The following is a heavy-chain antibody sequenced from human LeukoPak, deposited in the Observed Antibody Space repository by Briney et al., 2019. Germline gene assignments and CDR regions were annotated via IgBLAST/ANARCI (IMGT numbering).Heavy chain of an antibody. Sequence: PGGSLRLSCAASGFTFSSYSMNWVRQAPGKGLEWVSSISSSSSYIYYADSVKGRFTISRDNAKNSLYLQMNSLRAEDTAVYYCARDRPDTIFGVVIHFDYWGQGTLVTVSS. CDR1: GFTFSSYS. CDR2: ISSSSSYI. V-gene: IGHV3-21*01. CDR3: ARDRPDTIFGVVIHFDY. D-gene: IGHD3-3*01. J-gene: IGHJ4*02.